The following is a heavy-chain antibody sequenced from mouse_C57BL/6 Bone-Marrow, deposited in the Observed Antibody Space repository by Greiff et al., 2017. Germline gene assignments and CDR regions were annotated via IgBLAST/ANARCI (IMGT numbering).Heavy chain of an antibody. V-gene: IGHV1-15*01. CDR2: IDPETGGT. J-gene: IGHJ1*03. CDR3: TFYDGYEYWYFDV. CDR1: GYTFTDYE. D-gene: IGHD2-2*01. Sequence: QVQLKQSGAELVRPGASVTLSCKASGYTFTDYEMHWVKQTPVHGLEWIGAIDPETGGTAYNQKFKGKAILTADKSSSTAYMELRSLTSEDSAVYYCTFYDGYEYWYFDVWGTGTTVTVSS.